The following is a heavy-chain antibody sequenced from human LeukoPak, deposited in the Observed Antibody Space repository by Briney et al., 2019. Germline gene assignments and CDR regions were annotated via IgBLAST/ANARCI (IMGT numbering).Heavy chain of an antibody. V-gene: IGHV3-30*02. CDR3: ARVVYYDSSGYPDY. J-gene: IGHJ4*02. D-gene: IGHD3-22*01. CDR2: IRYDGSNK. CDR1: GFTFSSYG. Sequence: GGSLRLSCAASGFTFSSYGMHWVRQAPGKGLEWVAFIRYDGSNKYYADSVKGRFTISRDNSKNTLYLQMNSLRAEDTAVYYCARVVYYDSSGYPDYWGQGTLVTVSS.